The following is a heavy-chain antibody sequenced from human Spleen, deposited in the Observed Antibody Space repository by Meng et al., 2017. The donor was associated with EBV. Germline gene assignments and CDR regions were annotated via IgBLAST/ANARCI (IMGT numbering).Heavy chain of an antibody. J-gene: IGHJ4*02. V-gene: IGHV2-5*02. CDR1: GFSLDTSVVA. CDR3: VHTSTPSSWQPDF. D-gene: IGHD6-13*01. Sequence: QISLKESFPALMKPTQTLTLTCTFSGFSLDTSVVAVGWIRQPPGKPLEWLALLYWDDDKRYSPSLENRLTITRGTSRNQVVLTITNVDPADTGTYFCVHTSTPSSWQPDFWGQGILVTVYS. CDR2: LYWDDDK.